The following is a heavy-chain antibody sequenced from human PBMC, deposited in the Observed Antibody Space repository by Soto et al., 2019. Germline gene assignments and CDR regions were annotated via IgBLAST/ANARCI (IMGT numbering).Heavy chain of an antibody. CDR3: ARARIAVALVYYYYGMDV. J-gene: IGHJ6*02. D-gene: IGHD6-19*01. CDR1: GYTITSYG. V-gene: IGHV1-18*01. Sequence: QVQLVQSGAEVKKPGASVKVSCKASGYTITSYGISWVRQAPGQGLEWMGWISAYNGNTNYAQKLQGRVTMTTDTXTXTXXMELRSLRSDDTAVYYCARARIAVALVYYYYGMDVWGQGTTVTVSS. CDR2: ISAYNGNT.